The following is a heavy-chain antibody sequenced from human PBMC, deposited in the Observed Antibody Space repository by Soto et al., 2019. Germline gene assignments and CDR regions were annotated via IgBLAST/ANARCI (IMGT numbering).Heavy chain of an antibody. D-gene: IGHD3-22*01. CDR1: GFTFSDYY. V-gene: IGHV3-11*01. CDR3: ERVPDYYDSSGRFDY. CDR2: ISSGGTTT. J-gene: IGHJ4*02. Sequence: GGSLRLSCAASGFTFSDYYMSWLRQAPGKGLEWVSYISSGGTTTYYADSVKGRFTISRDNAKNSVSLHMNSLRAEDTAVYYCERVPDYYDSSGRFDYWGQGTLVTVSS.